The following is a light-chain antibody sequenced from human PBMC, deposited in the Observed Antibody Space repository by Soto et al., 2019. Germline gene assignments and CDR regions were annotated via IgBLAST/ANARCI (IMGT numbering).Light chain of an antibody. CDR1: QSVSSSY. Sequence: EIVLTQSPGTLSLSPGERATLSCRASQSVSSSYLAWYQQKPGQAPRLLIYAASSTATGIPDRFSGSGSGTDFTLTISRLEPEDFAVYYCQQYGSSPLLTFGGGTKVEIK. CDR3: QQYGSSPLLT. J-gene: IGKJ4*01. V-gene: IGKV3-20*01. CDR2: AAS.